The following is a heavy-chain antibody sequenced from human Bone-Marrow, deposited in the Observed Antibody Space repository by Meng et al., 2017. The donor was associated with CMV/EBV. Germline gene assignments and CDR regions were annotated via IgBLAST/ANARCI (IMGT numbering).Heavy chain of an antibody. Sequence: ASVKVSCKASGYTFTSYDINWVRQATGQGLEWMGWMNPNSGNTGYAQKFQGRVTITRNTSISTAYMELSSLRSEDTAVYYCARTKQYCSSTSCYPYYYYGMYVWGQGTTVTFSS. CDR1: GYTFTSYD. D-gene: IGHD2-2*01. CDR3: ARTKQYCSSTSCYPYYYYGMYV. V-gene: IGHV1-8*03. CDR2: MNPNSGNT. J-gene: IGHJ6*01.